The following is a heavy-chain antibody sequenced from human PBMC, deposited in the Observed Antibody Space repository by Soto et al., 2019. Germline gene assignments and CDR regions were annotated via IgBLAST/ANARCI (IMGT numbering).Heavy chain of an antibody. Sequence: QVQLVESGGGVVQPGRSLRLSCAASGFTFSSYGMHWVRQAPGKGLEWVAVIWYDGSNKYYADSVKGRFTISRDNSKNTLYLQMNSLRAEDTAVYYCARETERGYGYGFGMDVWGQGPTVTVAS. D-gene: IGHD5-18*01. V-gene: IGHV3-33*01. J-gene: IGHJ6*02. CDR3: ARETERGYGYGFGMDV. CDR1: GFTFSSYG. CDR2: IWYDGSNK.